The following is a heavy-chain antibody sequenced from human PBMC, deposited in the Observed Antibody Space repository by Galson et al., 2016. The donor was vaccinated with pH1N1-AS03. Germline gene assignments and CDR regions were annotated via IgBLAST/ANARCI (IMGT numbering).Heavy chain of an antibody. Sequence: SLRLSCAASGFTINNNYMSWVRQAPGKGLEWVSVIYGGGDTFYADSVKGRFIISRDNSKSTVSLQMNSLRAEDTAVYFCARESLYGGYYFDYWGQGALVTVSS. CDR2: IYGGGDT. J-gene: IGHJ4*02. V-gene: IGHV3-66*01. CDR1: GFTINNNY. D-gene: IGHD2-8*01. CDR3: ARESLYGGYYFDY.